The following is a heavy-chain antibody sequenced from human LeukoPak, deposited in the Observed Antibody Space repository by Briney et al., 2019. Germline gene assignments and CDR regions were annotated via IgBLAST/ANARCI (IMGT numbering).Heavy chain of an antibody. D-gene: IGHD3-10*01. CDR3: AKDIAPIYGSGSYFDY. CDR2: ISWNSGSI. V-gene: IGHV3-9*02. CDR1: GFTSDDYA. Sequence: GRSLRLSRAASGFTSDDYAMHWVRQAPGKGLEWVSDISWNSGSIGYADSVKGRFTISRDNAKNSLYLQMNSLRAEDTALYYCAKDIAPIYGSGSYFDYWGQGTLVTVSS. J-gene: IGHJ4*02.